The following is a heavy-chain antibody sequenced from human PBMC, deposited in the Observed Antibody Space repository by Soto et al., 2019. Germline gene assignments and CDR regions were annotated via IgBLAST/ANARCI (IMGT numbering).Heavy chain of an antibody. V-gene: IGHV3-30*18. Sequence: GGSLRLSCAASGFTFSSYGMHWVRQAPGKGLEWVAVISYDGSNKYYADSVKGRFTISRDNSKNTLYLQMNSLRAEDTAVYYCAKMTGSYHLNPPDYWGQGTLVTVSS. CDR3: AKMTGSYHLNPPDY. CDR2: ISYDGSNK. CDR1: GFTFSSYG. D-gene: IGHD1-26*01. J-gene: IGHJ4*02.